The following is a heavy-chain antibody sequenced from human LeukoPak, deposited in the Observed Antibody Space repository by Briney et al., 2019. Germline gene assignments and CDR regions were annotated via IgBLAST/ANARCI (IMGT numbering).Heavy chain of an antibody. CDR2: IYYSGST. V-gene: IGHV4-39*07. D-gene: IGHD2-15*01. Sequence: SETLSLTCTVSGGSISSSSYYWGWIRQPPGKGLEWIGSIYYSGSTYYNPSLKSRVTISVDTSKNQFSLKLSSVTAADTAVYYCAREPAVAGDQFDPWGQGTLSPSPQ. CDR1: GGSISSSSYY. CDR3: AREPAVAGDQFDP. J-gene: IGHJ5*02.